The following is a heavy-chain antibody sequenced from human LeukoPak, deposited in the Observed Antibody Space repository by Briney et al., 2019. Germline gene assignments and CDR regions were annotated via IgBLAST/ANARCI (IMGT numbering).Heavy chain of an antibody. D-gene: IGHD2-15*01. V-gene: IGHV3-48*03. CDR1: GFPFDTYE. CDR3: AYGGCQGDCSFGRCYGDY. Sequence: PRGSLILSFLGPGFPFDTYEMDWVRQAPGKGREWLSSISRGGLEIRSAASVESRLSIASVDGKNSLNLEITSLRDEDTAVYYVAYGGCQGDCSFGRCYGDYWGQGTLVTVSS. J-gene: IGHJ4*02. CDR2: ISRGGLEI.